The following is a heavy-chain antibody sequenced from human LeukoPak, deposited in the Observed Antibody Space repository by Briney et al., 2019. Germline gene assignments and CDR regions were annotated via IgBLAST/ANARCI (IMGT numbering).Heavy chain of an antibody. CDR2: ISYSGNT. J-gene: IGHJ6*02. D-gene: IGHD6-13*01. V-gene: IGHV4-59*12. Sequence: PSETLSLTCTVSGGSISSYYWSWIRQPPGKGLEWIGYISYSGNTNFNPSLKSRVTISVDTSKNQFSLKLSSVTAADTAVYYCARGRITAAGYYYYYGMDVWGQGTTVTVSS. CDR1: GGSISSYY. CDR3: ARGRITAAGYYYYYGMDV.